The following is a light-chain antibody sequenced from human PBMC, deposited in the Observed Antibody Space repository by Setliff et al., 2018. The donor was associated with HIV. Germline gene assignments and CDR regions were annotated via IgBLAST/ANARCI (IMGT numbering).Light chain of an antibody. CDR3: NSYTSSDTYV. CDR1: SNDIGSYNY. CDR2: DVA. Sequence: ALAQPASVSGSPGQSITISCNGTSNDIGSYNYVSWYQQHPGKAPKLVIYDVAQRPSGGSSRFSGSKSGDTASLTISGLQTEDEADYYCNSYTSSDTYVFGTGTKVTV. V-gene: IGLV2-14*03. J-gene: IGLJ1*01.